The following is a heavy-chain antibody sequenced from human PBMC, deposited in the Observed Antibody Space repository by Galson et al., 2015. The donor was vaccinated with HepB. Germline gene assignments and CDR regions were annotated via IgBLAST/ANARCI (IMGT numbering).Heavy chain of an antibody. J-gene: IGHJ4*02. D-gene: IGHD1-26*01. CDR1: RFSLSNYG. Sequence: SVKVSCKASRFSLSNYGISWVRQAPGQGLEWMAWISLYNDNAIYVERLQGRVTVTTDTSTNTAYMEMKSLRSDDTAVYYCARARYSTSPPDYWGRGTLVTVSS. V-gene: IGHV1-18*01. CDR2: ISLYNDNA. CDR3: ARARYSTSPPDY.